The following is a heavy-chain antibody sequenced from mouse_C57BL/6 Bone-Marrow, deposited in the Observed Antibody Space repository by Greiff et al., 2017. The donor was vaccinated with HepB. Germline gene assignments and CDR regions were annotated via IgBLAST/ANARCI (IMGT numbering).Heavy chain of an antibody. V-gene: IGHV1-9*01. J-gene: IGHJ2*01. Sequence: VQRVESGAELMKPGASVKISCKATGYTFSNSWIEWINQRPGHGLEWIGEILPGSGSTNYNEKFLGKASFTADTSSNTAYMQLSSLTSDDSAVYYGARRSLLRGYFDCWGQGTTLTVSS. CDR2: ILPGSGST. CDR1: GYTFSNSW. CDR3: ARRSLLRGYFDC. D-gene: IGHD1-1*01.